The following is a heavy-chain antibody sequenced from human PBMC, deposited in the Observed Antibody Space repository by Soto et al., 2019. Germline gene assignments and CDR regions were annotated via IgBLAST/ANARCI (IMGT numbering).Heavy chain of an antibody. CDR2: TSANTGNT. J-gene: IGHJ4*02. CDR3: ARGDSITDEN. V-gene: IGHV1-18*01. D-gene: IGHD3-22*01. Sequence: ASVKVSCKASGYTFTRFGINWVRQAPGQGLEWMGWTSANTGNTNYAQKFQGRVTMAIDTSTTTAFMELRSLRSDDTAVYYCARGDSITDENWGQGTLVTVSS. CDR1: GYTFTRFG.